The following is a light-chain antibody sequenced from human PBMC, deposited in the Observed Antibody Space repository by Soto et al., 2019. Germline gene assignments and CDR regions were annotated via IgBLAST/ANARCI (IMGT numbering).Light chain of an antibody. CDR1: QSISSW. V-gene: IGKV1-5*01. CDR2: DAS. Sequence: DIQMTQSPSTLSSFVGDRVIITCRASQSISSWLAWYQQKPGKAPNLLIYDASSLESGVPSRFSGSGSGTEFTLTISSLQPDDFATYYCQQYYSSWTFGQGTKVDIK. CDR3: QQYYSSWT. J-gene: IGKJ1*01.